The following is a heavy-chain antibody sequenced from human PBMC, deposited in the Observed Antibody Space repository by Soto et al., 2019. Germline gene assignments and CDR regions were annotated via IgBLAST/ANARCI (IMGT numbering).Heavy chain of an antibody. D-gene: IGHD3-10*01. V-gene: IGHV3-74*01. CDR2: IDNAGTDS. J-gene: IGHJ6*04. CDR3: ARGWFGPDV. CDR1: GFTLSGRS. Sequence: EVQLVESGGDLVQPGGSLRLSCAASGFTLSGRSMHWVRQAPGKGLVWVSGIDNAGTDSTYADSVKGRFTSSRDNAKNMLYLQMNTLSAADTAVYYCARGWFGPDVWGKGTTVTVSS.